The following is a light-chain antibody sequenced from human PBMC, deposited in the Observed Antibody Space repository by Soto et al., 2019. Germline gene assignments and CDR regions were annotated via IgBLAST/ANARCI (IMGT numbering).Light chain of an antibody. J-gene: IGLJ2*01. V-gene: IGLV3-1*01. Sequence: SSELTQPPSMSVSPGQTATIAFSGDKLGDKYVCWYQQESGESPILVIYQDPKRPSGIPERFSGSNSGSTATLTISGTQSIDEADYYCQAWDGGTVVFGGGTKLTVL. CDR2: QDP. CDR1: KLGDKY. CDR3: QAWDGGTVV.